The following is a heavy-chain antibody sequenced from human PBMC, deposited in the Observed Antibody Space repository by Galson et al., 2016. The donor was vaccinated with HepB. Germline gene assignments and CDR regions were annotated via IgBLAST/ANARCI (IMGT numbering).Heavy chain of an antibody. V-gene: IGHV3-9*01. CDR2: ISWSSATI. CDR3: AKDGVPAGHHGFDV. CDR1: GFRFDDYA. D-gene: IGHD2-2*01. J-gene: IGHJ6*04. Sequence: SLRLSCAASGFRFDDYAMNWVRQAPGKGLELVSGISWSSATIAYADSVRGRFTISRDNAKKSLYLQMNSVRPEHTALYYCAKDGVPAGHHGFDVWGKGATVIVSS.